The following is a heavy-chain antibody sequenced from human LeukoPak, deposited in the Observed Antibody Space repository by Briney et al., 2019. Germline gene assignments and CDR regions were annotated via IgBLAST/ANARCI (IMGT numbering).Heavy chain of an antibody. CDR2: IRYDGSNK. Sequence: GGSLRLSCAASVFIFSSYGMHWLRQAPGKGLEWVAFIRYDGSNKYYADSVKGRFTISRYNSKNTLYLQMNSLRAEDTAVYYCASQLRGSIAARPDPYFDYWGQGTLVTVSS. D-gene: IGHD6-6*01. J-gene: IGHJ4*02. CDR1: VFIFSSYG. CDR3: ASQLRGSIAARPDPYFDY. V-gene: IGHV3-30*02.